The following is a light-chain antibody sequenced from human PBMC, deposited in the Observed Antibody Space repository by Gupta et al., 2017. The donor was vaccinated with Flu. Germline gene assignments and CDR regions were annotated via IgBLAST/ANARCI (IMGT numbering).Light chain of an antibody. J-gene: IGLJ2*01. CDR2: ISN. Sequence: QSVLTQPPSASGTPGQRVTISCSGSSSNIGSNVVSWYQQLPGTAPKLLVYISNQRPSGVPDRFSGSKSGTSASLAISGLQSEDEADYYCAAWDDNLNGVVFGGGTKLTVL. V-gene: IGLV1-44*01. CDR3: AAWDDNLNGVV. CDR1: SSNIGSNV.